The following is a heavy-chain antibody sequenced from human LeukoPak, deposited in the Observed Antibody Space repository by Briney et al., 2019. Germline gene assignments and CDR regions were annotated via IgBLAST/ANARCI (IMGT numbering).Heavy chain of an antibody. CDR3: ARGTSGDYVFSY. Sequence: GASVKVSCKASGYTFTSYDINWVRQAPGQGLEWMGIINPSGGSTSYAQKFQGRVTVTRDMSTSTVYMELSSLRSEDTAVYYCARGTSGDYVFSYWGQGTLVTVSS. V-gene: IGHV1-46*01. J-gene: IGHJ4*02. D-gene: IGHD4-17*01. CDR2: INPSGGST. CDR1: GYTFTSYD.